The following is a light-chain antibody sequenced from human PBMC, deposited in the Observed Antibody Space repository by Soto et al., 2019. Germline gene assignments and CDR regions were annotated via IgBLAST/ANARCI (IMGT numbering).Light chain of an antibody. CDR1: GSNIGSNA. V-gene: IGLV1-44*01. CDR2: TNN. J-gene: IGLJ1*01. CDR3: AAWDDSLNGL. Sequence: QSVLTQPPSASGTPGQRVTISCSGSGSNIGSNAVNWYQQLPGTAPKLLIYTNNQRPSGVPDRFSGSKSGTSGSLAISGLQSEDEADYYCAAWDDSLNGLFGTGTKVTVL.